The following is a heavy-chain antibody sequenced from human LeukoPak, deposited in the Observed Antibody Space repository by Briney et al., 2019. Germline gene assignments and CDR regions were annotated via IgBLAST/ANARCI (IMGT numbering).Heavy chain of an antibody. CDR1: GFTVTSNY. Sequence: GGSLRLSCAASGFTVTSNYMSWVRQAPGEGLEWVSVIYSGGSTYYADSVKGRFTISRDNSKNSLYLQMNSLRAEDTAVYYCARDYGEYYYDSSGYYGGFDYWGQGTLVTVSS. D-gene: IGHD3-22*01. CDR2: IYSGGST. CDR3: ARDYGEYYYDSSGYYGGFDY. V-gene: IGHV3-53*01. J-gene: IGHJ4*02.